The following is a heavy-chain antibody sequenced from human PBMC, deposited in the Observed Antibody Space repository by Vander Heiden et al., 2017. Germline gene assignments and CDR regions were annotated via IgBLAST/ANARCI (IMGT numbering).Heavy chain of an antibody. D-gene: IGHD2-2*01. J-gene: IGHJ6*02. Sequence: QVHLVESGGGVVQPGRSLRLSCAASGFTFSSYGMHWVRQAPGKGLEWVAVIWYDGSNKYYADSVKGRFTISRDNSKNTLYLQMNSLRAEDTAVYYCARGGCSSTSCYWGGMDVWGQGTTVTVSS. CDR1: GFTFSSYG. V-gene: IGHV3-33*01. CDR3: ARGGCSSTSCYWGGMDV. CDR2: IWYDGSNK.